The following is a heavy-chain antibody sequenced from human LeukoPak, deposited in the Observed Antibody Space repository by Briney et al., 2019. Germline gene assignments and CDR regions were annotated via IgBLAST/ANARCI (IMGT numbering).Heavy chain of an antibody. V-gene: IGHV3-7*01. CDR2: IKQDGSEK. Sequence: GGSLRLSCAASGFTFSSYWMSWVRQAPGKGLEGVANIKQDGSEKYYVDSVKGRFTISRDNAKNSLYLQMNSLRAEVTAVYYCAREGYDSSGYYYYYWGQGTLVTVSS. CDR3: AREGYDSSGYYYYY. J-gene: IGHJ4*02. CDR1: GFTFSSYW. D-gene: IGHD3-22*01.